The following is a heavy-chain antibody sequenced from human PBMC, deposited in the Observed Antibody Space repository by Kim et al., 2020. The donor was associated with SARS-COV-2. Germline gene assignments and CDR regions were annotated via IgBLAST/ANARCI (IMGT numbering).Heavy chain of an antibody. Sequence: SVKVSCKASGGTFSSYAISWVRQAPGQGLEWMGGIIPIFGTANYAQKFQGRVTITADESTSTAYMELSSLRSEDTAVYYCARVETGEGQLGPLETNYNWFDPWGQGTLVTVSS. CDR3: ARVETGEGQLGPLETNYNWFDP. V-gene: IGHV1-69*13. CDR2: IIPIFGTA. J-gene: IGHJ5*02. CDR1: GGTFSSYA. D-gene: IGHD6-13*01.